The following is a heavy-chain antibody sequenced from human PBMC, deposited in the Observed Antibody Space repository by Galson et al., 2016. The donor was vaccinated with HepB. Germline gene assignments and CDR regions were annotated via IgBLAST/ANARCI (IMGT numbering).Heavy chain of an antibody. V-gene: IGHV1-3*01. CDR3: ATSGGTYYYYGMDV. D-gene: IGHD3-16*01. J-gene: IGHJ6*02. Sequence: SVKVSCKASGYTFTSYAVHWVRQAPGQRLEWMGWINAGNGNTKYSQKFQGRVTITRDTSASTAYMELSSLRSEDTAVYYCATSGGTYYYYGMDVWGQGTLVAVSS. CDR2: INAGNGNT. CDR1: GYTFTSYA.